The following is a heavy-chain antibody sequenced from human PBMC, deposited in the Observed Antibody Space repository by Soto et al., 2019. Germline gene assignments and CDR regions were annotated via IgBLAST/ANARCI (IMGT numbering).Heavy chain of an antibody. CDR3: ARQVGATDPPHFDY. Sequence: QVQLQESGPGLVKPSETLSLTCTVSGGSISSYYWSWIRQPPGKGLEWIGYIYYSGSTNYNPSLKSRVTISVDTSKNQFSLKLSSVTAADTAVYYCARQVGATDPPHFDYWGQGTLVTVSS. V-gene: IGHV4-59*08. J-gene: IGHJ4*02. D-gene: IGHD1-26*01. CDR1: GGSISSYY. CDR2: IYYSGST.